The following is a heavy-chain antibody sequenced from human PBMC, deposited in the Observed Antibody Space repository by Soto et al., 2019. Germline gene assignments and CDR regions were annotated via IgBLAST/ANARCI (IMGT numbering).Heavy chain of an antibody. J-gene: IGHJ4*02. CDR1: GDPITSYF. CDR3: ARTLSGFTYGSRPFYFDY. Sequence: PSETLSLTCTVSGDPITSYFWTWLRQPAGKGLEWIGHVFPGGPTSHNSSLKSRVSMSVDTSKNQFSLTLTSVTAADTAVYYCARTLSGFTYGSRPFYFDYWGQGTLVTVSS. D-gene: IGHD3-10*01. CDR2: VFPGGPT. V-gene: IGHV4-4*07.